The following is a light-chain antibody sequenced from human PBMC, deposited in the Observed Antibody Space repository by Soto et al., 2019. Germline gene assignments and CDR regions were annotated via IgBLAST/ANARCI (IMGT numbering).Light chain of an antibody. Sequence: VLTQSPGTRSLSPGEGDTLSCRAIQRVASDLAWYLQKPAQPPRLLIYDSSIRATGIPDRISGSGSERDYPLTISRLEPEYAAGYYCQQYFHSPRTLGQATKLEIK. CDR3: QQYFHSPRT. V-gene: IGKV3-20*01. CDR2: DSS. J-gene: IGKJ1*01. CDR1: QRVASD.